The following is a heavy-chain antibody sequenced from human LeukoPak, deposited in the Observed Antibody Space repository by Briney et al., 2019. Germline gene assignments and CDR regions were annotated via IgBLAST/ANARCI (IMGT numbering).Heavy chain of an antibody. D-gene: IGHD5-18*01. Sequence: PGGSLRLSCAAPGLTFSNSWTPWVRQVPGKGLGCGSRIDSAGGGTASAHSVKGRLSISRDNSKNTLALQMNFLRVEDTRVYYCVRDDSNGFDYWGPGTLVTVSS. CDR3: VRDDSNGFDY. V-gene: IGHV3-74*03. CDR2: IDSAGGGT. J-gene: IGHJ4*02. CDR1: GLTFSNSW.